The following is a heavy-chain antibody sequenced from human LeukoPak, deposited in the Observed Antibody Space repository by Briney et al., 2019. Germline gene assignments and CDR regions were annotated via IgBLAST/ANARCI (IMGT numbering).Heavy chain of an antibody. D-gene: IGHD3-3*01. CDR3: ARVGGSTIFGVVPRYAFDI. J-gene: IGHJ3*02. CDR2: IYYSGST. Sequence: SETLSLTCTVSGGSISSYYWSWIRQPPGKGLEWIGYIYYSGSTNYNPSLKSRVTISVDTSKNQFSLKLSSVTAADTAVYYCARVGGSTIFGVVPRYAFDIWGQGTMVTVSS. CDR1: GGSISSYY. V-gene: IGHV4-59*01.